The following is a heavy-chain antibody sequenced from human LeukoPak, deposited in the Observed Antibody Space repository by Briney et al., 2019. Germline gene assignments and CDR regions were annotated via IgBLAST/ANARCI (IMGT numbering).Heavy chain of an antibody. V-gene: IGHV3-7*01. CDR1: GFTFSNYW. J-gene: IGHJ4*02. Sequence: GGSLRLSCAASGFTFSNYWMSWIRQAPGKGLEWVANIKQGGSEKYYVNSVKGRFTISRDNAKNSLYLQMNSLRAEDTAIYFCAREDDWNYEDYWGQGTLVTVSS. D-gene: IGHD1-7*01. CDR3: AREDDWNYEDY. CDR2: IKQGGSEK.